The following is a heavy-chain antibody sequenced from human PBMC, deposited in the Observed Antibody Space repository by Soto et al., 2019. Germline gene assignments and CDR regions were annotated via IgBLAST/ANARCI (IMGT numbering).Heavy chain of an antibody. V-gene: IGHV3-23*01. CDR2: IGIRGDT. Sequence: GESLKISCEVSGFTFSNYVMNWVRQAPDKGLEWVSTIGIRGDTYYADSVKGRFTISRDNSKNTLFLQMNSLRVEDTALYFCAKDGTTAGIHYFGMDVWGHGTTVTVSS. D-gene: IGHD2-2*02. CDR1: GFTFSNYV. J-gene: IGHJ6*02. CDR3: AKDGTTAGIHYFGMDV.